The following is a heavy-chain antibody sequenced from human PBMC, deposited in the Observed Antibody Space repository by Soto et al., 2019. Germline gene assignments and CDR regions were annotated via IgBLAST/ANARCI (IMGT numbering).Heavy chain of an antibody. CDR1: GFTFTSSA. V-gene: IGHV1-58*01. CDR3: ARYLYYDFWSGDYTRYYYGMDV. CDR2: IVVGSGNT. Sequence: SVKVSCKASGFTFTSSAVQWVRQARGQRLEWIGWIVVGSGNTNYAQKFQERVTITRDMSTSTAYMELSSLRSEDTAVYYCARYLYYDFWSGDYTRYYYGMDVWGQGTTVTVSS. J-gene: IGHJ6*02. D-gene: IGHD3-3*01.